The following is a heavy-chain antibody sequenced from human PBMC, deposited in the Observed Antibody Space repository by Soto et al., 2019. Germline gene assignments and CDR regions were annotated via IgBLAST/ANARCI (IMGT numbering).Heavy chain of an antibody. CDR1: GFSLTSGVVG. Sequence: QITLKESGPALVRPTQTLTLTCTFSGFSLTSGVVGVGWIRQPPGKALEWLALIYWADTKRYTPSLKSRLTITKDTSKSEVLPTMANMDPAVTPTYSCAHRHDYGWGSVFFDYWGQGTLVTVTS. D-gene: IGHD4-17*01. CDR3: AHRHDYGWGSVFFDY. CDR2: IYWADTK. V-gene: IGHV2-5*02. J-gene: IGHJ4*02.